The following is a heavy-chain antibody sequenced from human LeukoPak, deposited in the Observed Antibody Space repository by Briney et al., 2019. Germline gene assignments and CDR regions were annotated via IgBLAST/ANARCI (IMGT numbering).Heavy chain of an antibody. D-gene: IGHD1-26*01. CDR1: GFTFSSYS. CDR3: ARDGSESGSYFPGG. J-gene: IGHJ3*01. CDR2: ISDSGANT. V-gene: IGHV3-23*01. Sequence: PGGSLRLSCVASGFTFSSYSMSWVRQAPGKGLEWASIISDSGANTYYADSVRGRFTISRDNSKNTLYLQMNSLRAEDTAVYYCARDGSESGSYFPGGWGQGTMVTVSS.